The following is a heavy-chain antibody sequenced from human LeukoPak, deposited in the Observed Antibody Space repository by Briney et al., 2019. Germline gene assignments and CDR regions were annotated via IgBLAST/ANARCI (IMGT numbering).Heavy chain of an antibody. Sequence: ASVKVSCKASGYTFTSYGISWVRQAPGQGLEWMGWISAYNGNTNYAQKFQGWVTMTRDTSISTAYMELSRLRSDDTAVYYCARVPPHSSGWYYFDYWGQGTLVTVSS. CDR2: ISAYNGNT. CDR3: ARVPPHSSGWYYFDY. J-gene: IGHJ4*02. D-gene: IGHD6-19*01. CDR1: GYTFTSYG. V-gene: IGHV1-18*01.